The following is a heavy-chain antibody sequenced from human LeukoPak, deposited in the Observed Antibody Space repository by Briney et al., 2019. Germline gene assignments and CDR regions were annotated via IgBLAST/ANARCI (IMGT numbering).Heavy chain of an antibody. V-gene: IGHV1-69*13. D-gene: IGHD5-18*01. J-gene: IGHJ4*02. CDR3: ARSQGYSYGSSY. Sequence: SVEVSCKDPGGSFDRYAISWVRQAPGQGLEWMGGIVPILGTANYAQKFQGRVTITADDSTGTAYMELTSLRSADTAVYYCARSQGYSYGSSYWGQGTLVTVSS. CDR1: GGSFDRYA. CDR2: IVPILGTA.